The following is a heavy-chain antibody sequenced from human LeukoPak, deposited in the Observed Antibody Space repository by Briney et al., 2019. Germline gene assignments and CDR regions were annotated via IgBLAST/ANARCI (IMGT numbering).Heavy chain of an antibody. V-gene: IGHV3-66*01. Sequence: GGSLRLSCAASGFTVSSNYMSWVRQAPGKGLDWVSVIFSGRNTYYADSVKGRFTISTDNSKNTLDLQMNSLRAEDTAVYYCARTVPGYCSGGIFLGYWGQGTLVTVSS. J-gene: IGHJ4*02. CDR2: IFSGRNT. D-gene: IGHD2-15*01. CDR3: ARTVPGYCSGGIFLGY. CDR1: GFTVSSNY.